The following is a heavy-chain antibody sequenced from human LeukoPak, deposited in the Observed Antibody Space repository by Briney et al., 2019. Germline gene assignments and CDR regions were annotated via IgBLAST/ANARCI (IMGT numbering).Heavy chain of an antibody. Sequence: PSETLSLTCTIFGSSISDNYYWGWIRRPPGKGLEWIGSVYHSESTYYNPSLKSRVTLSVDTSNNHFSLKLRSVTAADTAVYYCARHNYYHFWSTLNWFDPWGQGTLVTVSS. J-gene: IGHJ5*02. CDR1: GSSISDNYY. D-gene: IGHD3-3*01. V-gene: IGHV4-38-2*02. CDR2: VYHSEST. CDR3: ARHNYYHFWSTLNWFDP.